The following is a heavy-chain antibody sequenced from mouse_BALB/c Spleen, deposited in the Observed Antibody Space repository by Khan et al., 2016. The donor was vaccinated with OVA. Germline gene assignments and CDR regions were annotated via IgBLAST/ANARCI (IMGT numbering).Heavy chain of an antibody. CDR2: ISDGGSYT. CDR1: GFTFSDYY. V-gene: IGHV5-4*02. D-gene: IGHD4-1*01. CDR3: ARGENWSFDY. Sequence: VELVESGGGLVKPGGSLKLSCAASGFTFSDYYMYWVRQTPEKRLEWVATISDGGSYTYYPDSVKGRFTISRDNAKNNLYLQMSSLKSEDTATYYCARGENWSFDYWGQGTTLTVSS. J-gene: IGHJ2*01.